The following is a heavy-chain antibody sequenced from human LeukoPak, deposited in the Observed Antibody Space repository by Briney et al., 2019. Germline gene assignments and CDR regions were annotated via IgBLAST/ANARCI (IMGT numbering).Heavy chain of an antibody. Sequence: GGSLRLSCAASGIIFSNYWMHWVRQAPGKGLVWVSRINRDGSSTSYADSVKGRFTISRDNAKSSLYLQMNGLRAEDTAVYYCARDSRQQLFDYWGQGTLVTVSS. J-gene: IGHJ4*02. V-gene: IGHV3-74*01. CDR2: INRDGSST. CDR1: GIIFSNYW. CDR3: ARDSRQQLFDY. D-gene: IGHD4-11*01.